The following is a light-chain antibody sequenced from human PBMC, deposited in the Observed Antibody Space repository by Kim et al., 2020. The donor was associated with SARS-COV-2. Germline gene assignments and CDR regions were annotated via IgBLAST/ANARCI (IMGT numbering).Light chain of an antibody. V-gene: IGKV2-28*01. J-gene: IGKJ2*01. CDR2: LGS. Sequence: EPASISCRSSQSRLHSNGYNYLDWYLQKPGQSPQLLIYLGSNRASGVPDRFSGSGSGTDFTLKISRVEAEDVGVYYCMQALQTPPTFGQGTKLEI. CDR3: MQALQTPPT. CDR1: QSRLHSNGYNY.